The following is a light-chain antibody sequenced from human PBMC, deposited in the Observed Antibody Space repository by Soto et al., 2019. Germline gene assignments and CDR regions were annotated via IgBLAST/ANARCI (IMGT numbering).Light chain of an antibody. CDR2: EVI. CDR1: SSDVGKYDR. J-gene: IGLJ1*01. V-gene: IGLV2-18*02. Sequence: QSALTQPPSVSGSPGQSVTISCTGTSSDVGKYDRVSWYQQPPGTAPKLIIYEVINRPSGVPARFSGSKSGNTASLTISGLQAEDEADYYCSSYMSTSRYVFGAGTKLNVL. CDR3: SSYMSTSRYV.